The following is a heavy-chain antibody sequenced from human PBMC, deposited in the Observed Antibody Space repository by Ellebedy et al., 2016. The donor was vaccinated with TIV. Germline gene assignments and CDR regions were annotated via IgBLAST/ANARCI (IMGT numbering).Heavy chain of an antibody. CDR2: IYSSGGP. J-gene: IGHJ4*02. D-gene: IGHD4-17*01. Sequence: GESLKISCAASGFTFSSYAMSWVRQAPGRGLEWVSTIYSSGGPYYAGSVKGRFNISRDNSKNTLYLQMNSLRAEDTAVYFCASFEYGAYGYFFDYWGQGILVTVSS. CDR1: GFTFSSYA. V-gene: IGHV3-23*05. CDR3: ASFEYGAYGYFFDY.